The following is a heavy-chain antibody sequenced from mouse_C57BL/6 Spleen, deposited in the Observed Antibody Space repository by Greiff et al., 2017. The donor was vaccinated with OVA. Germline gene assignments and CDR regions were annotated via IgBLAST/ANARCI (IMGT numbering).Heavy chain of an antibody. V-gene: IGHV5-9-1*02. CDR1: GFTFSSSA. D-gene: IGHD1-1*01. CDR2: ISSGGDYI. J-gene: IGHJ1*03. Sequence: EVMLVESGEGLVKPGGSLKLSCAASGFTFSSSAMSWVRQTPEKRLEWVAYISSGGDYIYYADTVKGRFTISRDNARNTLYLQMSSLKSEDTAMDYCTRHYGSSSYFDVWGTGTTVTVSS. CDR3: TRHYGSSSYFDV.